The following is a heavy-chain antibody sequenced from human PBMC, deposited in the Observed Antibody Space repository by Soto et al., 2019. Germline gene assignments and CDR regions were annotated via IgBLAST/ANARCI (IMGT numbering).Heavy chain of an antibody. CDR1: GFTFSSYG. CDR2: VSYDGSNK. V-gene: IGHV3-30*18. D-gene: IGHD6-13*01. CDR3: AKDIGSSRWYWSATLDY. J-gene: IGHJ4*02. Sequence: QVQLVESGGGVVQPGRSLRLSCAASGFTFSSYGMHWVRQAPGKGLEWVAVVSYDGSNKYYADSVKGRVTISRDKSKNTLYLQMNRLRAEDTAVYYCAKDIGSSRWYWSATLDYWGQGTLVTVSS.